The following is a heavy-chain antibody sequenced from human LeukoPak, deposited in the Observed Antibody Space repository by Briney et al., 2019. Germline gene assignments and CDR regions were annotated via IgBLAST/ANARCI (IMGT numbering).Heavy chain of an antibody. Sequence: PGGSLRLSCAASGFTFSSYAMSWVRQAPGKGLEWVSAISGSGGSTYYADSVKGRFTISRDNSKNTLYLQMNSLRAEDTAVYYCAKVPSPLIAVARTELDFDYWGQGTLVTVSS. CDR1: GFTFSSYA. CDR2: ISGSGGST. J-gene: IGHJ4*02. CDR3: AKVPSPLIAVARTELDFDY. D-gene: IGHD6-19*01. V-gene: IGHV3-23*01.